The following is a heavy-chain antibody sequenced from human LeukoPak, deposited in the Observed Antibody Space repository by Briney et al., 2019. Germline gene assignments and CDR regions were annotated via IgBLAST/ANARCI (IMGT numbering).Heavy chain of an antibody. CDR3: AGGAFRYYYYMDV. CDR2: INSDGSST. V-gene: IGHV3-74*01. J-gene: IGHJ6*03. Sequence: PGGSLRLSCAASGFTFSSYWMHWVRQAPGRGLVWVSRINSDGSSTSYADSVKGRFTISRDNAKNTLYLQMNSLRAEDTAVYYCAGGAFRYYYYMDVWGKGTTVTVSS. CDR1: GFTFSSYW. D-gene: IGHD2-21*01.